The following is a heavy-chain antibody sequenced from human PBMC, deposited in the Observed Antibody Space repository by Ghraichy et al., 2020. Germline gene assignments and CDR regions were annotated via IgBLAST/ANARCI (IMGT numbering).Heavy chain of an antibody. CDR3: ARGGLRWPFEY. J-gene: IGHJ4*02. CDR1: GFDFNDDY. D-gene: IGHD4-23*01. CDR2: ISGSGGTI. Sequence: GESLNISCATSGFDFNDDYLSWIRQAPGKGLEWISYISGSGGTISYTDSLKGRFTISRDNAKKSLYLQMNSLRADDTAVYYCARGGLRWPFEYWGQGTLVTVSS. V-gene: IGHV3-11*01.